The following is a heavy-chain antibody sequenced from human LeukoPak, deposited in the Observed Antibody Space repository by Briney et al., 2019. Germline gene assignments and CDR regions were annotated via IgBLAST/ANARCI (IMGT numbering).Heavy chain of an antibody. CDR2: IYWDDGK. Sequence: SGPTLVKPTQTLTLTCTFSGFSLSTSGVGVGWIRQPPGKALEWLALIYWDDGKRYSPSLKSRLTITKDTSKNQVVLTMTNMDPVDTATYYCAHRRGYYDILTGYYIVDAFDIWGQGTMVTVSS. J-gene: IGHJ3*02. CDR1: GFSLSTSGVG. D-gene: IGHD3-9*01. CDR3: AHRRGYYDILTGYYIVDAFDI. V-gene: IGHV2-5*02.